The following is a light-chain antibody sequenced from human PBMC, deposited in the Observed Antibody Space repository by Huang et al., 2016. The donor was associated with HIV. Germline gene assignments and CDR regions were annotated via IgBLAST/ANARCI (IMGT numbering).Light chain of an antibody. Sequence: DIVMTQSPDSLAVSLGERATINCKSSQSVLYSSNNKNSLDWYQQKPGQPPKLLIYWASTREYGVPERFSGSGSGTDFTLTISSLQAEDVAVYYCQQYYSTPRTFGQGTKLEIK. V-gene: IGKV4-1*01. J-gene: IGKJ2*01. CDR3: QQYYSTPRT. CDR1: QSVLYSSNNKNS. CDR2: WAS.